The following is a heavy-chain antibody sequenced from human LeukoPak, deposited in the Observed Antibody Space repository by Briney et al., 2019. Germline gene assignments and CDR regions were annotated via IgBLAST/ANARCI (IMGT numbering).Heavy chain of an antibody. D-gene: IGHD3-22*01. V-gene: IGHV3-30*01. J-gene: IGHJ4*02. CDR2: ISYDGSNK. CDR1: GFTFSSYA. Sequence: GGSLSLSCAASGFTFSSYAMHWVRQAPGKGLEWVAVISYDGSNKYYADSVKGRFTISRDNSKNTLYLQMNSLRAEDTAVYYCARESYDSSGYSHWGQGTLVTVSS. CDR3: ARESYDSSGYSH.